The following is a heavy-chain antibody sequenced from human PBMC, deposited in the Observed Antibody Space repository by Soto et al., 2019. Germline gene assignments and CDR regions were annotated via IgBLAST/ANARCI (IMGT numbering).Heavy chain of an antibody. CDR1: GGSISSGGYY. CDR3: ARDGQRSDRMDV. J-gene: IGHJ6*02. CDR2: IYYSGST. Sequence: SETLSLTCTVSGGSISSGGYYWSWIRQHPGRGLEWIGYIYYSGSTYYNPSLKSRVTISVDTSKNQFSLKLSSVTAADTAVYYCARDGQRSDRMDVWGQGTTVTVSS. V-gene: IGHV4-31*03.